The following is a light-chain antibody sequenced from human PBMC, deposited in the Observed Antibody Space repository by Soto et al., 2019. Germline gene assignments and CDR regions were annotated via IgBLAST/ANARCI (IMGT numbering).Light chain of an antibody. CDR1: SSDVGGYNY. CDR2: EVS. CDR3: SSYTRSSTPYV. Sequence: QPVLTQPASVSGSPGQSITISFTGTSSDVGGYNYVSWYQQHPGKAPKLMIYEVSNRPSGVSNRFSGSKSGNTASLTISGLQAQDEADYYCSSYTRSSTPYVFGTGTKLTVL. V-gene: IGLV2-14*01. J-gene: IGLJ1*01.